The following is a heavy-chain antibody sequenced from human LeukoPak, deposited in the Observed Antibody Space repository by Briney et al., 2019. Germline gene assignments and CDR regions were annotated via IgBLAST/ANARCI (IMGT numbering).Heavy chain of an antibody. CDR1: GFAFSRYW. CDR3: AKGGRIVGATKTVFGDY. J-gene: IGHJ4*02. Sequence: PGGSLRLSCAASGFAFSRYWMTWVRQAPGKGLEWVANIKEDRFEQDYVDSVRGRFTISRDNAQSSLYLQMSSLRAEDTAVYYCAKGGRIVGATKTVFGDYWGQGTLVTVSS. D-gene: IGHD1-26*01. V-gene: IGHV3-7*01. CDR2: IKEDRFEQ.